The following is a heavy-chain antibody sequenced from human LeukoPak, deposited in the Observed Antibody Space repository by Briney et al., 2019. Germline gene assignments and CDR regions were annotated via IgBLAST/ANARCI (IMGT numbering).Heavy chain of an antibody. CDR1: GGSISSYY. CDR2: IYYSGST. CDR3: ARDTSWTDNWFDP. V-gene: IGHV4-59*01. Sequence: PSETLSLTCTVSGGSISSYYWSWIRQPPGKGLEWIGYIYYSGSTNYNPSLKSRVTISVDTSKNQFSLKLSSVTAADTAVYYCARDTSWTDNWFDPWGQGTLVTVSS. D-gene: IGHD2-2*01. J-gene: IGHJ5*02.